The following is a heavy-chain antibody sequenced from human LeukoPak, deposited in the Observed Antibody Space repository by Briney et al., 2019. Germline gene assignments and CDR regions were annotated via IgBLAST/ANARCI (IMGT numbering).Heavy chain of an antibody. CDR2: IYSGGST. Sequence: GSLRLSCAAPGGTVSSHYISLVRQAPGEGLEWVSVIYSGGSTYYADSVKGRFTISRDSSKNTLYLQMNSLRAEDTAVYYCVISPNTYYFDYWGQGTLVTVSS. J-gene: IGHJ4*02. V-gene: IGHV3-53*01. CDR3: VISPNTYYFDY. D-gene: IGHD2-2*02. CDR1: GGTVSSHY.